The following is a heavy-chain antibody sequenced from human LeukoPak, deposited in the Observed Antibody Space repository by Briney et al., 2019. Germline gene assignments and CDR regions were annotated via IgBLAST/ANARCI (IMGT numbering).Heavy chain of an antibody. D-gene: IGHD1-26*01. CDR3: ARAGAWGVGTFDY. V-gene: IGHV3-53*01. Sequence: PGGSLRLSCAASGFTVSSNYMSWVRQAPGKGLEWVSVIYSGGSTYYADSVKGRFTISRDNSKNTLYLQMNSLRAEDTAVYYCARAGAWGVGTFDYWGQGTLVTVSS. J-gene: IGHJ4*02. CDR1: GFTVSSNY. CDR2: IYSGGST.